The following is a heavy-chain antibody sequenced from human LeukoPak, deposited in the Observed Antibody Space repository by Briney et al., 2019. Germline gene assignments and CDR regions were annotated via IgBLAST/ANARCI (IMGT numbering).Heavy chain of an antibody. Sequence: GGSLRLSCAASGFIFRNYGMNWVRQAPGKGLEWVAYISSSSTSRDYADSVRGRFTISRDNARNSLYLQMNSLRAEDTAVYYCARGGAARPDIWGQGTMVIVSS. CDR3: ARGGAARPDI. CDR2: ISSSSTSR. CDR1: GFIFRNYG. D-gene: IGHD6-6*01. J-gene: IGHJ3*02. V-gene: IGHV3-48*01.